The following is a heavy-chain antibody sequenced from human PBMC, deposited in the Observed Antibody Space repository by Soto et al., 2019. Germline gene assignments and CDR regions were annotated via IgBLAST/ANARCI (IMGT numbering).Heavy chain of an antibody. CDR1: GFTFNTYG. V-gene: IGHV3-30*18. Sequence: QVQLVESGGGVVQPGRSRRLSWAASGFTFNTYGMHWIRQAPGKGLECVAVVAYDEHTKSYADGVRGRLTVSRANSKNTVYLQLDSLRTEDTAVYYCGKEYDDRRYYSTSDYWGQGTLVTVSS. J-gene: IGHJ4*02. CDR3: GKEYDDRRYYSTSDY. CDR2: VAYDEHTK. D-gene: IGHD3-22*01.